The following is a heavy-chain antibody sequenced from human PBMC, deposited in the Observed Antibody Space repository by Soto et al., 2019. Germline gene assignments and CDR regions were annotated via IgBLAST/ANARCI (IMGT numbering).Heavy chain of an antibody. Sequence: GGSLRLSCAAPGFTFSNYNMNWVRKAPGKGLEWVSSISSSSSYIYYADSVKGRFTISRDNAKNSLYLQMNSLRAEDTAVYYCARDRYGDYAFDIWGHGTLVTV. V-gene: IGHV3-21*01. CDR1: GFTFSNYN. D-gene: IGHD3-10*01. CDR2: ISSSSSYI. J-gene: IGHJ3*02. CDR3: ARDRYGDYAFDI.